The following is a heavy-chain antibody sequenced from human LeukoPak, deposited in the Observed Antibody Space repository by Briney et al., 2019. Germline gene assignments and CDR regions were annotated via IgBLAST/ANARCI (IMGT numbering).Heavy chain of an antibody. CDR1: RLTFSDYY. CDR2: IRKKVNSYST. V-gene: IGHV3-72*01. J-gene: IGHJ4*02. D-gene: IGHD2-8*01. CDR3: ARGNNGFDN. Sequence: GGSLRLSCAASRLTFSDYYMDWVRQAPGKGLEWVGRIRKKVNSYSTEYAASVKGRFTISRDESKNSLYLQMNTLKTEDTAVYYCARGNNGFDNWGQGTLVTVSS.